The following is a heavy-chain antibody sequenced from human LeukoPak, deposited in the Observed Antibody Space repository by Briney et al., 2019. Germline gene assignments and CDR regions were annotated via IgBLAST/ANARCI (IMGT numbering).Heavy chain of an antibody. CDR2: IYYSPKWYK. CDR3: ARGWLGSGLDY. D-gene: IGHD6-19*01. V-gene: IGHV6-1*01. Sequence: SQTLSLTCALSGDSVSSNSAGWSWIRQSPSRGLEWLGRIYYSPKWYKHYAVSVKSRKTPNPDTSNNQFSLLLISVTPEDTAVYYCARGWLGSGLDYWGQGTLVTVSS. CDR1: GDSVSSNSAG. J-gene: IGHJ4*02.